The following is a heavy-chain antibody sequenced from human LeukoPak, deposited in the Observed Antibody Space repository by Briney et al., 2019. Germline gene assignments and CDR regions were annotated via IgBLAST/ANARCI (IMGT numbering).Heavy chain of an antibody. Sequence: GSLRLSCTASGFTFSNAGMNWVRQAPGKGLEWVGRTRSKANSYATAYAASVKGRFTISRDDSKNTAYLQMNSLKTEDMAVYYCTIGMTTVTPVDYWGQGTLVTVSS. J-gene: IGHJ4*02. D-gene: IGHD4-17*01. CDR3: TIGMTTVTPVDY. CDR1: GFTFSNAG. CDR2: TRSKANSYAT. V-gene: IGHV3-73*01.